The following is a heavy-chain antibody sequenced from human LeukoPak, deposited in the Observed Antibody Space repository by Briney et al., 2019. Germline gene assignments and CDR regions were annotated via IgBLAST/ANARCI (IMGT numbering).Heavy chain of an antibody. V-gene: IGHV4-59*01. CDR2: IYYSGTT. CDR3: ARVGYGSGSWGWFDP. J-gene: IGHJ5*02. Sequence: PSETLSLSCTVSGGSLSGFFWTWIRQSPGKGLEYVGYIYYSGTTDYNPTLKSRGSMSVDTSKNQFLLNLTSVTAADTAIYYCARVGYGSGSWGWFDPWGQGTVITVSS. D-gene: IGHD3-10*01. CDR1: GGSLSGFF.